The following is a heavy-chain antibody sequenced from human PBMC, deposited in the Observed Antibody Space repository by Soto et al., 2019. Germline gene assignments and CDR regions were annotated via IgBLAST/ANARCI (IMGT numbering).Heavy chain of an antibody. CDR2: IYRSGTT. CDR3: ARTHSGSYYSVFNY. J-gene: IGHJ4*02. V-gene: IGHV4-38-2*01. CDR1: NFSIISGYY. Sequence: KHASTLSLTCVVSNFSIISGYYWGWILPSPGKGLEWIASIYRSGTTSYNPSLKSRVTISVDPSKNQFSLMLTAVTAADTAVYYCARTHSGSYYSVFNYWGRGSLVTVS. D-gene: IGHD1-26*01.